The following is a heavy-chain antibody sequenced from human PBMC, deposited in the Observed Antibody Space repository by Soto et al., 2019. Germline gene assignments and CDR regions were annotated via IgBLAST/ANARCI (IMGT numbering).Heavy chain of an antibody. CDR3: ARDSVGSGYD. CDR2: IYYSGYT. J-gene: IGHJ4*02. CDR1: GGSISGYY. D-gene: IGHD5-12*01. V-gene: IGHV4-59*01. Sequence: QVQLQESGPGLVKPSETLSLTCAVSGGSISGYYWSWIRQPPGKRLEWIGYIYYSGYTNYNPSLKSRVTILVDRSKNQFSLELRSVTASDTAVYYCARDSVGSGYDWGQGTLVTVSS.